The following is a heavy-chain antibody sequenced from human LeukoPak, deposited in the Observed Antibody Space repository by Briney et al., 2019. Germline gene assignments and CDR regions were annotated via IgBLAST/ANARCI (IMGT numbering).Heavy chain of an antibody. J-gene: IGHJ4*02. V-gene: IGHV1-2*02. CDR3: ASISMGAIYVIY. CDR1: GYTFTGYY. CDR2: INPNSGGT. Sequence: ASVKVSCKAPGYTFTGYYMHWVRQAPGQGLEWMGWINPNSGGTNYAQKFQGRVTMTRDTSISTAYMELSRLRSDDTAVYYCASISMGAIYVIYWGQGTLVTVSS. D-gene: IGHD1-26*01.